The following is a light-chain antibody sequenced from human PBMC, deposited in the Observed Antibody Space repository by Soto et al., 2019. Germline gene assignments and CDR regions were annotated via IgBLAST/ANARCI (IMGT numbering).Light chain of an antibody. V-gene: IGLV2-8*01. Sequence: QSALTQPPSASGSLGQSVTISCTGTSSDVGGYNYVSWYQHHPGKAPKLMIYEVSKWSSGVPDRFSGSKSGNTASLTVSGLQAEDEADYYCATWDDDLYTPIIGGGTKVTVL. CDR2: EVS. J-gene: IGLJ2*01. CDR1: SSDVGGYNY. CDR3: ATWDDDLYTPI.